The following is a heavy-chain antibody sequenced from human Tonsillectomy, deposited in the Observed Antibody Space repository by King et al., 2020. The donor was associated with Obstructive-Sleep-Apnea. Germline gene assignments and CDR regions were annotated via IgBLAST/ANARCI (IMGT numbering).Heavy chain of an antibody. Sequence: LQLQESGPGLVKPSETLSLTCTVSGGSISSSSYYWGWIRQPPGKGLEWIGSIYYSGSTYYNPSLKSRVTISVDTSKNQSSLRLSSVTAADTAVYYCATIAARPYGLDVWGQGTTVTVSS. CDR1: GGSISSSSYY. CDR3: ATIAARPYGLDV. CDR2: IYYSGST. J-gene: IGHJ6*02. D-gene: IGHD6-6*01. V-gene: IGHV4-39*07.